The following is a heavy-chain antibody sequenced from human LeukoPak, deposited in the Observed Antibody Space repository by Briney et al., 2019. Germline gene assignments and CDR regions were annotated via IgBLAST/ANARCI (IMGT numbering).Heavy chain of an antibody. J-gene: IGHJ6*03. D-gene: IGHD3-3*01. Sequence: SVKVSCKASGGTFSSYAISWVRQAPGQGLEWMGRIIPIFGTANYAQKFQGRVTITADESTSTPYMELSSLRSEDTAVYYCARLAYYDFWSGYSHYYYMDVWGKGTTVTVSS. CDR2: IIPIFGTA. V-gene: IGHV1-69*13. CDR1: GGTFSSYA. CDR3: ARLAYYDFWSGYSHYYYMDV.